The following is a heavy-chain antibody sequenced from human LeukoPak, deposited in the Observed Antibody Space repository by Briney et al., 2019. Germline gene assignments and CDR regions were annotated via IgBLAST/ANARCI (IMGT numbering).Heavy chain of an antibody. V-gene: IGHV4-34*01. CDR3: ARGFRGSYYLYYFDY. J-gene: IGHJ4*02. D-gene: IGHD1-26*01. Sequence: PSETLSLTCAVDGGSFSGYYWSWIRQPPGKGREWVGETNHSGSTNYNPSLKSRVTTPVNTSNNQYFLKLSALTAATTAVYYCARGFRGSYYLYYFDYWGQGTLVTVSS. CDR1: GGSFSGYY. CDR2: TNHSGST.